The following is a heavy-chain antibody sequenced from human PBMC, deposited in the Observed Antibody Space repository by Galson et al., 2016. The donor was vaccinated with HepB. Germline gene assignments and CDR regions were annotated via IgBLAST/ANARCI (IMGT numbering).Heavy chain of an antibody. CDR3: ARDGSSQFSSNWYVAFDI. CDR1: GFTFSNYG. CDR2: IRSRSSTI. Sequence: SLRLSCAASGFTFSNYGMHWVRQAPGKGLEWVSHIRSRSSTIYYADSVRSRFTISRGNTKNSLYLQMNSLRDEDAAVYYCARDGSSQFSSNWYVAFDIWGQGTVVTVSS. V-gene: IGHV3-48*02. D-gene: IGHD6-13*01. J-gene: IGHJ3*02.